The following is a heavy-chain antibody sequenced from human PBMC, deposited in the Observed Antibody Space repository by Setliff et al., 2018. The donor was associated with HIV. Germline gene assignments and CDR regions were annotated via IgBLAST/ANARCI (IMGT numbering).Heavy chain of an antibody. V-gene: IGHV4-4*07. J-gene: IGHJ5*01. CDR3: ARGGAVSADFDS. D-gene: IGHD3-16*01. CDR2: IYYVGWS. CDR1: GASLQSYY. Sequence: PSETLSLTCSVSGASLQSYYWSWIRQPAGKGLQWIGRIYYVGWSKYNPSLEDRVTMSVDTSKNQFSLSLNSVTAADTAVYFCARGGAVSADFDSWGQGTLVTVSS.